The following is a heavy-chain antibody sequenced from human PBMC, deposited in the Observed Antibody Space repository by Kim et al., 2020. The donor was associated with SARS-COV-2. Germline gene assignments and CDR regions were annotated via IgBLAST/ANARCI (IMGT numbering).Heavy chain of an antibody. D-gene: IGHD6-19*01. J-gene: IGHJ5*02. CDR3: ARGESSGGWFDP. V-gene: IGHV4-31*02. Sequence: YYNPSLKSRVTISVDTSKNQFSLKLSSVTAADTAVYYCARGESSGGWFDPWGQGTLVTVSS.